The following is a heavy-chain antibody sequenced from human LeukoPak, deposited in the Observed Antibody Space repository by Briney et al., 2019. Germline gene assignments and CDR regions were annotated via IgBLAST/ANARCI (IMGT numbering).Heavy chain of an antibody. CDR2: IYHSGST. J-gene: IGHJ5*02. CDR1: GGSISSSSYY. CDR3: ARGSSSWYRWFDP. V-gene: IGHV4-30-2*01. Sequence: SETLSLTCTVSGGSISSSSYYWGWIRQPPGKGLEWIGYIYHSGSTYYNPSLKSRVTISVDRSKNQFSLKLSSVTAADTAVYYCARGSSSWYRWFDPWGQGTLVTVSS. D-gene: IGHD6-13*01.